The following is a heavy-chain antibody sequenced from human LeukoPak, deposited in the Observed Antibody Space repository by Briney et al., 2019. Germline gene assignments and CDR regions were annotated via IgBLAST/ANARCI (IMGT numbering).Heavy chain of an antibody. D-gene: IGHD3-10*01. Sequence: ASVKVSCKASGYTFTSYGISWVRQAPGQGLEWMGWISAYNGNTNYAQKLQGRVTMTTDTSTSTAYMELRRLRSDDTAVYYCASFYYYGSGSRPYPSSYGMDVWGQGTTVTVSS. V-gene: IGHV1-18*01. CDR1: GYTFTSYG. CDR3: ASFYYYGSGSRPYPSSYGMDV. J-gene: IGHJ6*02. CDR2: ISAYNGNT.